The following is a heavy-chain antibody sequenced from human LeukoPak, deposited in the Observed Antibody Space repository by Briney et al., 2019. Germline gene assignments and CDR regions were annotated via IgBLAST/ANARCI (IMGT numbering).Heavy chain of an antibody. CDR3: ARSPLGIAPFDY. CDR2: IYNSGST. V-gene: IGHV4-59*01. CDR1: GGSISIYY. D-gene: IGHD7-27*01. J-gene: IGHJ4*02. Sequence: SETLSLTCTVSGGSISIYYWSWIRQPPGKGLEWIGYIYNSGSTNYSPSLKSRVTISVDTSKNQFSLNLGSVTAADTAVYYCARSPLGIAPFDYWGQGTLVTVSS.